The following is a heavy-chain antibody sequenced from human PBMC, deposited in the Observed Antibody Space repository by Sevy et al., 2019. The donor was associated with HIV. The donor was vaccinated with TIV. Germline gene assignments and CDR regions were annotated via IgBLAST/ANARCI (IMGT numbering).Heavy chain of an antibody. J-gene: IGHJ4*02. CDR1: GGTFSSYA. D-gene: IGHD2-21*01. CDR2: IIPILGTA. V-gene: IGHV1-69*10. Sequence: ASVKVSCKASGGTFSSYAISWVRQAPGQGLEWMGGIIPILGTANYAQKFQGRVTITADKSTSTAYMELSSLRSEDTAVYYCAMSCGGDCYPTFFDYWGQGTLVTVSS. CDR3: AMSCGGDCYPTFFDY.